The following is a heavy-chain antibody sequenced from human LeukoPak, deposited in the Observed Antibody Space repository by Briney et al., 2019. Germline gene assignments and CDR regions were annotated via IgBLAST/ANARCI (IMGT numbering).Heavy chain of an antibody. Sequence: GGSLRLSCAASGFTFSSYGMHWVRQAPGKGLEWVAFIRYDGSNKYYADSVKGRFTISRDNSKNTLYLQMNSPRAEDTAVYYCARDTSYYYDSSGYYGGDAFDIWGQGTMATVSS. CDR3: ARDTSYYYDSSGYYGGDAFDI. V-gene: IGHV3-30*02. CDR1: GFTFSSYG. CDR2: IRYDGSNK. J-gene: IGHJ3*02. D-gene: IGHD3-22*01.